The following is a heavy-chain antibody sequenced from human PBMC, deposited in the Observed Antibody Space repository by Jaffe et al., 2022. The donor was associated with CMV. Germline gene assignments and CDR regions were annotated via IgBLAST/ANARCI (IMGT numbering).Heavy chain of an antibody. CDR1: GFTVSSNY. V-gene: IGHV3-53*01. CDR3: ARHHYYDSSGYYPFDY. J-gene: IGHJ4*02. D-gene: IGHD3-22*01. CDR2: IYSGGST. Sequence: EVQLVESGGGLIQPGGSLRLSCAASGFTVSSNYMSWVRQAPGKGLEWVSVIYSGGSTYYADSVKGRFTISRDNSKNTLYLQMNSLRAEDTAVYYCARHHYYDSSGYYPFDYWGQGTLVTVSS.